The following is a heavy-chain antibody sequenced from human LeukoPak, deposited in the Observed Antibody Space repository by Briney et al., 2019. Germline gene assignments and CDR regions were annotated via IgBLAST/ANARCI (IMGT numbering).Heavy chain of an antibody. CDR3: AILSWDGRGSFF. CDR2: VRSDGTDT. CDR1: GFTFSTYS. J-gene: IGHJ4*02. D-gene: IGHD2/OR15-2a*01. Sequence: GGSLRLSCAASGFTFSTYSLSCVRQAPGKGLEWVSAVRSDGTDTYYADSVRGRFTISRDNSRGTLSLQMNSLRADDTAVYFCAILSWDGRGSFFWGQGTLVTVSS. V-gene: IGHV3-23*01.